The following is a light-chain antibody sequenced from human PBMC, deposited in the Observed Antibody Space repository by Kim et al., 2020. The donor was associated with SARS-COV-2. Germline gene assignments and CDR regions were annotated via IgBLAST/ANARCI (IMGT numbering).Light chain of an antibody. V-gene: IGKV3-15*01. Sequence: EIVMTQSPATLSVSPGERATLSCRASQSVRSNVVWYQQKLGQAPRLLMYGASARATGIPARFSGSGSGTEFTLTISSLQSEDFAVYYCQQYNNWPRTFGQGTKVDIK. J-gene: IGKJ1*01. CDR2: GAS. CDR1: QSVRSN. CDR3: QQYNNWPRT.